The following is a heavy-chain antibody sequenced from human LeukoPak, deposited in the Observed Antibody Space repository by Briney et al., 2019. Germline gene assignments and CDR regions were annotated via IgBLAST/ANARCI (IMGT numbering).Heavy chain of an antibody. V-gene: IGHV3-66*01. CDR1: GFTVGNNY. D-gene: IGHD1-1*01. CDR3: TPDAISGGTLDH. CDR2: IYSGGDT. J-gene: IGHJ4*02. Sequence: GGSLRLSCAASGFTVGNNYMNWGRQAPGKGLEWVSVIYSGGDTFYADSVKGRFIMSRDNSKNTLYLEINSMRAEAPSVYYCTPDAISGGTLDHWGPGTLVTVSS.